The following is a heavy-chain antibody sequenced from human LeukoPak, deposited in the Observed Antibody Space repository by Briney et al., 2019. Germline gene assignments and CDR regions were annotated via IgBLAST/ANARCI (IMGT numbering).Heavy chain of an antibody. Sequence: GGSLRLSCAASGFTFSSYSMNWVRQAPGKGLEWVSSISSSSSYIYYADSVKGRFTISRDNAKNSLYLQMNSLRAEDTAGYYCASGRAAYSSSGGYWGQGTLVTVSS. CDR1: GFTFSSYS. CDR3: ASGRAAYSSSGGY. J-gene: IGHJ4*02. D-gene: IGHD6-6*01. V-gene: IGHV3-21*01. CDR2: ISSSSSYI.